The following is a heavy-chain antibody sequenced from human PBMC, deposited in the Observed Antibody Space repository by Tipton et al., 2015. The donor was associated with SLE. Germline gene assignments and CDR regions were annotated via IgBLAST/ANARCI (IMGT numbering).Heavy chain of an antibody. J-gene: IGHJ5*01. Sequence: TLALPCTDSGASLTSKSHYWGWFRQPPGKRPEWIGTFYYTGTTFYNPSLESRVTVSLDTSRNRFSLRLRSVTAADTAMYYCARDGGRSTGSAAVDN. CDR1: GASLTSKSHY. V-gene: IGHV4-39*02. CDR3: ARDGGRSTGSAAVDN. D-gene: IGHD3-16*01. CDR2: FYYTGTT.